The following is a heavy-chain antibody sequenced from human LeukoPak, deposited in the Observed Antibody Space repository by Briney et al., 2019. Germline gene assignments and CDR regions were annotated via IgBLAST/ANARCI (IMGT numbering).Heavy chain of an antibody. CDR2: INPNSGGT. CDR3: ARAPRNYYGSGSYYNY. Sequence: ASVKVSCKASGYTFTGYYMHWVRQAPGQGLEWMGWINPNSGGTNYAQKFQGRVTMTRDTSISTAYMELSRLRSDDTAVYYCARAPRNYYGSGSYYNYWGQEPWSPSPQ. CDR1: GYTFTGYY. D-gene: IGHD3-10*01. V-gene: IGHV1-2*02. J-gene: IGHJ4*01.